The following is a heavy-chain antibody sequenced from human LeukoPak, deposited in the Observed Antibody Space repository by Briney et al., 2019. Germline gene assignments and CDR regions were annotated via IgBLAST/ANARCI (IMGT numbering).Heavy chain of an antibody. V-gene: IGHV4-34*01. Sequence: SETLSLTCAVYGGSFSGYYWSWIRQPPGKGLEWIGEINHSESTNYNPSLKSRVTISVDTSKNQFSLKLSSVTAADTAVYYCARVGRGYSGYDYFSGWYYYYYMDVWGKGTTVTVSS. D-gene: IGHD5-12*01. CDR3: ARVGRGYSGYDYFSGWYYYYYMDV. CDR2: INHSEST. CDR1: GGSFSGYY. J-gene: IGHJ6*03.